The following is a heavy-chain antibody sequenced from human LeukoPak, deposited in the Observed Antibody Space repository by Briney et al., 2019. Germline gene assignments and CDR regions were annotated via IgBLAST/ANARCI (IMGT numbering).Heavy chain of an antibody. CDR3: ARGSVPPGAGWFDP. D-gene: IGHD1-26*01. CDR1: GYTFTGFY. Sequence: ASMKVSCKASGYTFTGFYMHWVRQAPGQGLEWMGWINPNSGGTNYAQKFQGRVTMTRDTSISTAYMELSRLRSDDTAVYYCARGSVPPGAGWFDPWGQGTLVTVSS. J-gene: IGHJ5*02. CDR2: INPNSGGT. V-gene: IGHV1-2*02.